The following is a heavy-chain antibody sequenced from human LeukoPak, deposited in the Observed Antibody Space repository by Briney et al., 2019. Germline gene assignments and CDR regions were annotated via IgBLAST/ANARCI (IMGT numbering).Heavy chain of an antibody. J-gene: IGHJ4*02. V-gene: IGHV3-48*03. CDR3: AREATVVSGFDY. CDR1: GFTFSSYE. D-gene: IGHD4-23*01. CDR2: ISSSGSTI. Sequence: GGSLRLSCAASGFTFSSYEMNWVRQAPGKGLEWVSYISSSGSTIYYADSVKGRFTISRDNAKNSLYLQMNSLRAEDTAVYYCAREATVVSGFDYWGQGTLVTVSS.